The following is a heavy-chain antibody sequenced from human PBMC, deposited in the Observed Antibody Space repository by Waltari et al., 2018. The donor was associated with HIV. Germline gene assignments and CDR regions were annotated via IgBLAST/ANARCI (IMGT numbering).Heavy chain of an antibody. J-gene: IGHJ1*01. Sequence: VRLVESGGGVIQPGGALTLSCDASGFTFSSFGLLWVRQAPGRGVNWLAFIRFDGTEEYYVESVKARFIISRDNSNNTLLLQMTDLTTDDTAIYFCAKDFKSRAFDPSFVDSWGQGTLLTVSS. CDR1: GFTFSSFG. D-gene: IGHD3-9*01. CDR2: IRFDGTEE. V-gene: IGHV3-30*02. CDR3: AKDFKSRAFDPSFVDS.